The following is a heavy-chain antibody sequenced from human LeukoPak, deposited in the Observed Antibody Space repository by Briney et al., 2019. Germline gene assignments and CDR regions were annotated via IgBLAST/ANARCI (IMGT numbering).Heavy chain of an antibody. V-gene: IGHV5-51*01. CDR1: GYMFITYW. D-gene: IGHD3-10*01. J-gene: IGHJ6*02. CDR2: IYPADSRT. CDR3: ARLTIVRGLISGIDV. Sequence: GESLKISCKASGYMFITYWIGWVRQMAGKGLECMGIIYPADSRTTYSPSFQGQVTMSADKPINTAYPQWSSLQASDTAMYYCARLTIVRGLISGIDVWGQGTTVTVSS.